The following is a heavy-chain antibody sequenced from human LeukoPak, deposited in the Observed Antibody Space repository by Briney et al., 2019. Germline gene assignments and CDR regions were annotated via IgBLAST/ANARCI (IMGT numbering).Heavy chain of an antibody. Sequence: PGRSLRLSCAASGFTFSSYGMHWVRQAPGKGLEWVAVIWYDGSNKYYADSVKGRFTISRDNSKNTLYLQMNSLRAEDTAVYYCARDAARYFNWLGYWGQGTLFTVSS. J-gene: IGHJ4*02. D-gene: IGHD3-9*01. V-gene: IGHV3-33*01. CDR2: IWYDGSNK. CDR1: GFTFSSYG. CDR3: ARDAARYFNWLGY.